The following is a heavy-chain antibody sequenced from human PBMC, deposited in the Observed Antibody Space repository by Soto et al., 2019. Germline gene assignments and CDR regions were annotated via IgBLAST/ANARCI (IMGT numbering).Heavy chain of an antibody. CDR3: AGRIAVAGYYYFDY. CDR1: GGTFSIYA. CDR2: IIPIFGTA. V-gene: IGHV1-69*13. D-gene: IGHD6-19*01. J-gene: IGHJ4*02. Sequence: SVKVSCKAAGGTFSIYAISCVLQSPGQGLDWMGGIIPIFGTANYAQKFQGRVTITADESTSTAYMELSSLRSEDTAVYYCAGRIAVAGYYYFDYWGQGTLVTVSS.